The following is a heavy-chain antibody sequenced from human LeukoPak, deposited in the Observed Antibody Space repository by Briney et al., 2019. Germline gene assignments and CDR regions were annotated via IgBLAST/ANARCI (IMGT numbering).Heavy chain of an antibody. J-gene: IGHJ3*02. CDR3: ARAGGGVMQAAFDI. Sequence: SESLSLTCAVYGGSFSDYYWSWIRQPPGKGLQWIGYIYYSGSTYNSSSLTGRVTISVDTSKNQFSLKLTSVTAADTAVYYCARAGGGVMQAAFDIWGQGTMVTVSS. V-gene: IGHV4-30-4*08. CDR1: GGSFSDYY. D-gene: IGHD3-16*01. CDR2: IYYSGST.